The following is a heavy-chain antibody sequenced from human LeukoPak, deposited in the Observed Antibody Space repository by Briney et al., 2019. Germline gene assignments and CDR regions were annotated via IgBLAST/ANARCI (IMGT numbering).Heavy chain of an antibody. Sequence: GASVKVSCNSSGYTLTGYYMHWVRQASGQGLEWMGWINPNSGGTHYAQKFQGRVTMTRDTSINTAYMELSRLRSDDTAIYYCARGSSIVTSTIDWFDPWGQGALVAVSS. J-gene: IGHJ5*02. CDR2: INPNSGGT. D-gene: IGHD6-6*01. CDR3: ARGSSIVTSTIDWFDP. CDR1: GYTLTGYY. V-gene: IGHV1-2*02.